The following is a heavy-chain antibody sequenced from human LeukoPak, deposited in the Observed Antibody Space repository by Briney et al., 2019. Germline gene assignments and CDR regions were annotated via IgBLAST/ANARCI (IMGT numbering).Heavy chain of an antibody. CDR2: VSNNGGST. J-gene: IGHJ4*02. CDR3: VKGFYRGVYSSFDS. V-gene: IGHV3-64D*06. D-gene: IGHD1-26*01. Sequence: PGGSLRLSCAASVVTLRDSAMYCVCQAPGKGLEYVSVVSNNGGSTNYADSVKGRFSISRDNSKSTLHLQLTSLRPEDTAVYYCVKGFYRGVYSSFDSWGQGTLVTVSS. CDR1: VVTLRDSA.